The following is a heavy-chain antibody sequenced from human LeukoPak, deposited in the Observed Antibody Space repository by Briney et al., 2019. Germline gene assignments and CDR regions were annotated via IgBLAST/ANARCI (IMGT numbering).Heavy chain of an antibody. CDR1: GGTFSSYA. CDR3: AASIVVVPAAPFDY. D-gene: IGHD2-2*01. Sequence: GSSVKVSCTASGGTFSSYAISWVRQAPGQGLEWMGGIIPIFGTANYAQKFQGRVTITTDESTSTAYMELSSLRSEDTAVYYCAASIVVVPAAPFDYWGQGTLVTVSS. J-gene: IGHJ4*02. CDR2: IIPIFGTA. V-gene: IGHV1-69*05.